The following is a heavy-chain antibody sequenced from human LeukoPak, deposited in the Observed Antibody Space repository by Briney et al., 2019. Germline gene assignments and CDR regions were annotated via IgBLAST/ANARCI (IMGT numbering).Heavy chain of an antibody. V-gene: IGHV3-7*04. D-gene: IGHD6-13*01. Sequence: PGGSLRLSCAVSGFTFSRYWMNWVRQAPGKGLEWLANINEDGSEKHNVDSVEGRFTVSRDNGENSVFLQMNSLKVEDAAVYYCARGLRTAAGLDYWGQGTLVIASS. CDR1: GFTFSRYW. CDR3: ARGLRTAAGLDY. J-gene: IGHJ4*02. CDR2: INEDGSEK.